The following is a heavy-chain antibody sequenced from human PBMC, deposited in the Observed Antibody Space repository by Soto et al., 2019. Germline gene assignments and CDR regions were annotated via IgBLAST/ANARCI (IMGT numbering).Heavy chain of an antibody. D-gene: IGHD2-21*01. V-gene: IGHV4-34*01. CDR2: INHSGST. J-gene: IGHJ5*02. Sequence: PSETLCLTCAVYGGSFSGYYWSWIRQPPGKGLEWIGEINHSGSTNYNPSLKSRVTISVDTSKNQFSLKLSSVTAADTAVYYCATLPPRIVVSLLPIPTWGQGILVTVSS. CDR3: ATLPPRIVVSLLPIPT. CDR1: GGSFSGYY.